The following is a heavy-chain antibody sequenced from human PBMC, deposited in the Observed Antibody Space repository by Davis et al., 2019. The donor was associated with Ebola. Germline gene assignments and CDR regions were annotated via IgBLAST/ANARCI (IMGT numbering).Heavy chain of an antibody. CDR1: GGSISSYY. J-gene: IGHJ4*02. CDR3: ARHPALYY. V-gene: IGHV4-59*08. D-gene: IGHD2-15*01. CDR2: IYYSGST. Sequence: SETLSLTCTVSGGSISSYYWSWIRQPPGKGLEWIGYIYYSGSTNYNPSLKSRVTLSVDKSKNQFSLKVSSVTDADTAVYFCARHPALYYWGQGTLVTVSS.